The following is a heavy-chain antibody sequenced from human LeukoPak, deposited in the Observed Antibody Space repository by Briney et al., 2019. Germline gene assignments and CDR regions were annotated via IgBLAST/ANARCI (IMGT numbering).Heavy chain of an antibody. CDR3: AKLTSRPPYYFDY. V-gene: IGHV3-23*01. D-gene: IGHD6-6*01. CDR1: GFTFSSYA. CDR2: ISGSGGST. Sequence: GGSLRLSCAASGFTFSSYAMSWVRQAPGKGLEWVSAISGSGGSTYYADSVKGRLTISRDNSKNTLYLQMNSLRAEDTAVYYCAKLTSRPPYYFDYWGQGTLVTVSS. J-gene: IGHJ4*02.